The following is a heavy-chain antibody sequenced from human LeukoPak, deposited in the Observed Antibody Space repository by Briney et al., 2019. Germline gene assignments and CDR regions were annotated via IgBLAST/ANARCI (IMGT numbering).Heavy chain of an antibody. J-gene: IGHJ4*02. CDR1: GFTFNGYW. Sequence: GGSLRLSCAATGFTFNGYWIHWVRQAPEKGLVWVSRINRDGGMHYADSVKGRFTVSRDNAKNTLYLQVNNLRAEDTAVYYCARGPNSNWSGLDFWGQGTLLTVSS. CDR2: INRDGGM. D-gene: IGHD6-6*01. V-gene: IGHV3-74*01. CDR3: ARGPNSNWSGLDF.